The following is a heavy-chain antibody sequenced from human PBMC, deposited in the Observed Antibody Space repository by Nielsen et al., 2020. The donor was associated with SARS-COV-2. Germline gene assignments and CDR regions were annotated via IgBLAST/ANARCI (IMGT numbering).Heavy chain of an antibody. D-gene: IGHD3/OR15-3a*01. CDR1: GYTFTDYY. CDR2: INPYSGGT. J-gene: IGHJ6*02. V-gene: IGHV1-2*06. Sequence: ASVTVSCKASGYTFTDYYIHWVRQAPGQGLEGMGRINPYSGGTNSAQKFQGTVTMTRDASISTVYMELTSDDTAVYYCARARATIFGLVMSYGMDVWGQGTTVAVSS. CDR3: ARARATIFGLVMSYGMDV.